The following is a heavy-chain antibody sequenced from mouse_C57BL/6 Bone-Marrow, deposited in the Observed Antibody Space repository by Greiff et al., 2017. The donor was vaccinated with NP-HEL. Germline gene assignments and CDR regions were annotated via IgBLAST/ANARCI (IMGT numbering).Heavy chain of an antibody. CDR3: ARMGSSYYFDY. Sequence: EVKVVESGGDLVKPGGSLKLSCAASGFTFSSYGMSWVRQTPDKRLEWVATISSGGSYTYYLDSVKGRFTISRDNAKNTLYLQMSSLKSEDTAMYYCARMGSSYYFDYWGQGTTLTVSS. CDR1: GFTFSSYG. D-gene: IGHD1-1*01. J-gene: IGHJ2*01. V-gene: IGHV5-6*01. CDR2: ISSGGSYT.